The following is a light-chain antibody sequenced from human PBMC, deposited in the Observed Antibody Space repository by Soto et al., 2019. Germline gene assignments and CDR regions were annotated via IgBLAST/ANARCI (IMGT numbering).Light chain of an antibody. CDR3: QQSYSTLTWT. CDR1: QSISSY. V-gene: IGKV1-39*01. CDR2: AAS. J-gene: IGKJ1*01. Sequence: DIQMTQSPSSLSASVGDRVTITCRASQSISSYLNWCQQKPGKAPKLLIYAASSLQSGVPSRFSGSGSGTDFTLTISSLQPEDFATYYCQQSYSTLTWTFGQGTKVEIK.